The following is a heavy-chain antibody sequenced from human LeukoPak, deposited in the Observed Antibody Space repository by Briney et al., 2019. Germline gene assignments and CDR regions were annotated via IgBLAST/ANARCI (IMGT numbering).Heavy chain of an antibody. CDR1: GYSFTSYW. CDR3: ARQKVTVVRGVIIPEYFDY. V-gene: IGHV5-51*01. Sequence: GESLKISCKGSGYSFTSYWIGWVRQMPGKGLEWMGILYPGDSDTRSSPSFQGQVTISADTSISTPYLQWSSLKASDTAMYYCARQKVTVVRGVIIPEYFDYWGQGTLVTVSS. D-gene: IGHD3-10*01. CDR2: LYPGDSDT. J-gene: IGHJ4*02.